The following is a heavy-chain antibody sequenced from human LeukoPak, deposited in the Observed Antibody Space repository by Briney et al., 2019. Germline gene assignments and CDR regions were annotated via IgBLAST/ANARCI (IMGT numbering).Heavy chain of an antibody. D-gene: IGHD2-2*01. CDR1: GFTFSSYA. CDR2: ISYDGSNK. V-gene: IGHV3-30*01. CDR3: ARGLSSGSSTSCPGGY. J-gene: IGHJ4*02. Sequence: RGSLRLSCAASGFTFSSYAMHWVRQAPGKGLECVTVISYDGSNKYYADSVKGRFTISRDNSKNTLYLQTNSLRAEDTAVYYCARGLSSGSSTSCPGGYWGQGTLVTVSS.